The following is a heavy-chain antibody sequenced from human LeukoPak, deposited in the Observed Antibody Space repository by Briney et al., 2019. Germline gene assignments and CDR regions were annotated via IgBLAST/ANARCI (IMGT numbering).Heavy chain of an antibody. CDR1: GFTFSNYW. CDR3: ARDLDGEDDY. Sequence: GGSLRLSCAASGFTFSNYWMSWVRQAPGKGLEWVANINQDGSEKYYADSVKGRFTISRDNAKNSLYLQMNSLRAEDTAVYYCARDLDGEDDYWGQGTLVTVSS. D-gene: IGHD3-3*01. J-gene: IGHJ4*02. CDR2: INQDGSEK. V-gene: IGHV3-7*01.